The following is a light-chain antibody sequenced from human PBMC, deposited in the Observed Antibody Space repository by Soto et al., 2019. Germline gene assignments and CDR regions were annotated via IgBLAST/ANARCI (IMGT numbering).Light chain of an antibody. V-gene: IGKV4-1*01. CDR2: WSS. J-gene: IGKJ2*01. CDR3: QQYDTTPYT. Sequence: VVTQFPDSLTVSLGERAAIDCKSSHSLLYNSSHYLAWYQQKPGQPPKLLIYWSSTRESGVPARFSGSGSGTNVTLTIGGLQAEDAAVYYCQQYDTTPYTFGQGTKLAI. CDR1: HSLLYNSSHY.